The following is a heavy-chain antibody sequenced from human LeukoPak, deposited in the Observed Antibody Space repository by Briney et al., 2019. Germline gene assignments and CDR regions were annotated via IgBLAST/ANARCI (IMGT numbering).Heavy chain of an antibody. CDR2: IYYAGSA. J-gene: IGHJ4*02. CDR1: GASISRXY. CDR3: AKVGDGYNQRYYFDX. V-gene: IGHV4-59*12. Sequence: SLTXTVSGASISRXYWSWIRQPPGKGLEWIGHIYYAGSANYNPSLRRRVTISLDTSKNQFSLKRTSVTAADTAVYYCAKVGDGYNQRYYFDXXGQG. D-gene: IGHD5-24*01.